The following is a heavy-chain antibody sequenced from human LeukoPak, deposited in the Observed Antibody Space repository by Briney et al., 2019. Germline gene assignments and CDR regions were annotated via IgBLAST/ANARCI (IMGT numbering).Heavy chain of an antibody. CDR1: GGSISSSSYY. J-gene: IGHJ5*02. Sequence: SETLSLTCTVSGGSISSSSYYWGWIRQPPGKGLEWIGSIYYSGSTYYNPSLKSRVTISVDTSKNQFSLKLSSVTAADTAVYYRARRMTTVITRAYNWFDPWGQGTLVTVSS. V-gene: IGHV4-39*01. CDR2: IYYSGST. D-gene: IGHD4-17*01. CDR3: ARRMTTVITRAYNWFDP.